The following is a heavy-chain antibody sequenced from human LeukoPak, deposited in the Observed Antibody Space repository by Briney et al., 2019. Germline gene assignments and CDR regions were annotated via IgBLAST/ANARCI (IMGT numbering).Heavy chain of an antibody. J-gene: IGHJ5*02. CDR1: GYSFTSYW. CDR3: ARGYCSGGSCIAFDP. CDR2: IYPGDSDT. V-gene: IGHV5-51*01. Sequence: GESLKIPCKGSGYSFTSYWIGWVRQMPGKGLEWMGIIYPGDSDTRYSPSFQGQVTISADKSISTAYLQWSSLKASDTAMYYCARGYCSGGSCIAFDPWGQGTLVTVSS. D-gene: IGHD2-15*01.